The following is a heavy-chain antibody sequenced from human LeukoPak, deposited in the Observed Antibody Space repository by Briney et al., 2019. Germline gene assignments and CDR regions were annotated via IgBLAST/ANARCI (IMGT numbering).Heavy chain of an antibody. V-gene: IGHV3-30-3*01. CDR1: GFTFSSYA. J-gene: IGHJ4*02. CDR2: ISYDGSNK. CDR3: ARGWNKSRYGDYKFDY. D-gene: IGHD4-17*01. Sequence: PGGSLRLSCAASGFTFSSYAMHWVRQAPGKGLEWVAVISYDGSNKYYADSVKGRFTISRDNSKNTLYLQMNSLRAEDTAVYYCARGWNKSRYGDYKFDYWGQGTLVTVSS.